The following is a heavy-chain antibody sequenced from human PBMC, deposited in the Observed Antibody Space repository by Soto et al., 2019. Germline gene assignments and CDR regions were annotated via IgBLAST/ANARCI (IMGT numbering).Heavy chain of an antibody. V-gene: IGHV4-59*01. CDR1: GGSISNYY. J-gene: IGHJ4*02. CDR3: ARIKSSTLDY. D-gene: IGHD6-19*01. CDR2: IYYTGST. Sequence: SETLSLTCTVSGGSISNYYWSWIRQPPGKGLEWIGYIYYTGSTNYNPSLKSRVTISIDTSKNQFSLKLNSVTAADTAVYYCARIKSSTLDYWGQGTLVTVS.